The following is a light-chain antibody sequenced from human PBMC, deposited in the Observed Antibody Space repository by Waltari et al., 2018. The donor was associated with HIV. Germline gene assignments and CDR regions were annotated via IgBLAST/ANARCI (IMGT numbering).Light chain of an antibody. CDR1: SSDVGHYNL. V-gene: IGLV2-23*02. Sequence: QSALAQPASVSDSPGQSTTISCTGTSSDVGHYNLVSWYQQHPGKVPKLIIYEVTKRPSGVSNRFSGSKSGNTASLTISGLQAEDEADYYCCSYAASRSVVFGGGTKLTVL. CDR2: EVT. CDR3: CSYAASRSVV. J-gene: IGLJ2*01.